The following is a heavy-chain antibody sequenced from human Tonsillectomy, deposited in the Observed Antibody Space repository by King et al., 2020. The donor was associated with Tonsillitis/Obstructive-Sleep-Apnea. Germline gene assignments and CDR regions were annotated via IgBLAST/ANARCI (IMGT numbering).Heavy chain of an antibody. CDR3: ASEGYSPMDV. V-gene: IGHV1-2*05. J-gene: IGHJ6*03. CDR1: GYTFTGYY. Sequence: QLVQAGGEVKKPGASVKVSCKASGYTFTGYYLHWVRQAPGQGLEWMGRINPNSGDTNYAQQFQGRVTMNRDTSISTAYMELSRLRSDDTDVYYCASEGYSPMDVWGKGTTVTVSS. CDR2: INPNSGDT. D-gene: IGHD5-18*01.